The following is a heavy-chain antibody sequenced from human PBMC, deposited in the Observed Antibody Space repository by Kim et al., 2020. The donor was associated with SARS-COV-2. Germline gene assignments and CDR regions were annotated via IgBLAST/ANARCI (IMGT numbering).Heavy chain of an antibody. D-gene: IGHD3-10*01. CDR2: ISGYNDNS. Sequence: ASVKVSCKASGYTFTRFGISWVRQAPGQGLEWMGWISGYNDNSHYAQKFQGRVTMTADTSKTTAYMELTSLRSDDTAVYYCARDRNYFGSGFLGRRWFDPWGQGTLVTVSS. V-gene: IGHV1-18*01. CDR1: GYTFTRFG. J-gene: IGHJ5*02. CDR3: ARDRNYFGSGFLGRRWFDP.